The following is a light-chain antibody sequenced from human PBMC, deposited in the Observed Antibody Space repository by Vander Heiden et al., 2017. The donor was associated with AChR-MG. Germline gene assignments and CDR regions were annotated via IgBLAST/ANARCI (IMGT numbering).Light chain of an antibody. CDR3: QQYGSSPRT. CDR1: QSVSSSY. CDR2: GAS. J-gene: IGKJ1*01. Sequence: VLTQSQGTLSSSPGERATLSCRAIQSVSSSYLAWYQQKPGQAPRLLIYGASSRATGIPDRFSGSGSGTDFTLTISRLEPEDFAVYYCQQYGSSPRTFGQGTKVEIK. V-gene: IGKV3-20*01.